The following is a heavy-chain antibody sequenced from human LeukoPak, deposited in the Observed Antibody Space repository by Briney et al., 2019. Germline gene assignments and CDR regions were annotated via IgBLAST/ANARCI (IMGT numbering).Heavy chain of an antibody. D-gene: IGHD3-22*01. CDR3: ARARVVVTNWFDP. CDR1: GYTFTSYY. J-gene: IGHJ5*02. V-gene: IGHV1-46*01. Sequence: GASVKVSCKASGYTFTSYYMHWVRQAPGQGLEWMGIINPCGGSTSYAQKFQGRVTMTRDMSTSTVYMELSSLRSEDTAVYYCARARVVVTNWFDPWGQGTLVTVS. CDR2: INPCGGST.